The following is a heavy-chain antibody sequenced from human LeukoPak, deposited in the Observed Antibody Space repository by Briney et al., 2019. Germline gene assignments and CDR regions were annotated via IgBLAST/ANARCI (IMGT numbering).Heavy chain of an antibody. CDR2: IHYSGST. V-gene: IGHV4-59*01. D-gene: IGHD5-18*01. Sequence: SETLSLTCTVSGDSINNFYWSWIRQPPGKGLEWIGYIHYSGSTIYNPSLKSRVTISVDTSKNQFSLKLSSVTPADTAMYYCAREIGPRQLHLWGSAFDYWGQGTLVTVSS. J-gene: IGHJ4*02. CDR1: GDSINNFY. CDR3: AREIGPRQLHLWGSAFDY.